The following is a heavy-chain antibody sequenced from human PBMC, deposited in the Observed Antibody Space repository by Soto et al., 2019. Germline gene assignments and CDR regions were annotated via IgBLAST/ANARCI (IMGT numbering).Heavy chain of an antibody. CDR3: ARDLRKEGVYAIGYYYMDV. V-gene: IGHV3-7*01. CDR1: GFTFSSYW. J-gene: IGHJ6*03. CDR2: IKQDGSEK. D-gene: IGHD2-8*01. Sequence: EVQLVESGGGLVQPGGSLRLSCAASGFTFSSYWMSWVRQAPGKGLEWVANIKQDGSEKYYVDSVKGRFTISRDNAKNSLYLQMNSLRAEDTAVYYCARDLRKEGVYAIGYYYMDVWGKGTTVTVSS.